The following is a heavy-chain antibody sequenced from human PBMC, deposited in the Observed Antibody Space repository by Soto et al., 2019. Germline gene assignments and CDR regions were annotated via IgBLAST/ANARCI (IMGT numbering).Heavy chain of an antibody. CDR3: TRVGGYYGDYPNFDY. V-gene: IGHV4-59*01. J-gene: IGHJ4*02. D-gene: IGHD4-17*01. CDR1: GSSISPFY. Sequence: SETLSLTCTVSGSSISPFYWSWIRQPPGKGLEWIGYIYYTGSTKYNPSLKSRVTLSLGTSRNQLSLRLNSVTAADTAVYYCTRVGGYYGDYPNFDYWGPGTLVTVSS. CDR2: IYYTGST.